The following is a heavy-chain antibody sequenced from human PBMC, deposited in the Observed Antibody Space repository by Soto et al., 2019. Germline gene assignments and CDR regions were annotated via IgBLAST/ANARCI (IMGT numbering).Heavy chain of an antibody. CDR1: GFTFSSYG. J-gene: IGHJ4*02. V-gene: IGHV3-33*01. CDR3: AREFWSGPFDY. CDR2: IWYDGSNK. D-gene: IGHD3-3*01. Sequence: GGSLRLSCAVSGFTFSSYGMHWVRQAPGKGLEWVAVIWYDGSNKYNAESVKGRFTISRDNSKNTLYLQMNSLRAEDTAVYYCAREFWSGPFDYWGQGTLVTVSS.